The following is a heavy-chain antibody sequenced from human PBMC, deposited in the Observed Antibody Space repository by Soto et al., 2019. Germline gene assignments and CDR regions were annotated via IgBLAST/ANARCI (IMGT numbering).Heavy chain of an antibody. CDR3: ARAYGAGSFEF. CDR1: GYTFRSYD. V-gene: IGHV1-8*01. J-gene: IGHJ4*02. Sequence: QVQLVQSGAEVKKPGASVKVSCTGSGYTFRSYDIHWVRQDTGQGLEWMGWVNPNTGNTGYAQKFQGRVTMTRDMSHSSAYMEVSSLTSEDTAIDYCARAYGAGSFEFWGQGPLVYVSS. CDR2: VNPNTGNT. D-gene: IGHD3-10*01.